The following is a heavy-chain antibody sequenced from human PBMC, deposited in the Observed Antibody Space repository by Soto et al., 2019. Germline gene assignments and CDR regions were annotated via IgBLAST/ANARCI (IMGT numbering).Heavy chain of an antibody. V-gene: IGHV4-30-4*01. D-gene: IGHD1-20*01. Sequence: QVQLQESGPGLVKPSETLSLTCTVSGGSISSGDYYWSWIRQPPGKGLEWIGYIYYSGSTYYNPSLKSRVTISVDTSKNQFSLKLSSVTAADTAVCYCARLRITGTIGRDYWGQGTLVTVSS. CDR2: IYYSGST. CDR3: ARLRITGTIGRDY. CDR1: GGSISSGDYY. J-gene: IGHJ4*02.